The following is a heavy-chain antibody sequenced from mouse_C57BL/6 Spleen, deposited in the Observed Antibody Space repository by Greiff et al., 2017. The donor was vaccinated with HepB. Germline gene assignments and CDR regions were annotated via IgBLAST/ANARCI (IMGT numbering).Heavy chain of an antibody. CDR1: GYTFTSYW. J-gene: IGHJ4*01. CDR3: ASGGNSYAMDY. D-gene: IGHD2-1*01. Sequence: VQLQQPGAELVKPGASVKLSCKASGYTFTSYWMQWVKQRPGQGLEWIGEIDPSDSYTNYNQKFKGKATLTVDTSSSTAYMQLSSLTSEDSAVYYCASGGNSYAMDYWGQGTSVTVSS. CDR2: IDPSDSYT. V-gene: IGHV1-50*01.